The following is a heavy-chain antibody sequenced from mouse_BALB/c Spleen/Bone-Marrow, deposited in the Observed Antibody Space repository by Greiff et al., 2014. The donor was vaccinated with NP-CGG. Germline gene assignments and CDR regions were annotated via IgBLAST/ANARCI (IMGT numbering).Heavy chain of an antibody. CDR3: ARSDGYRALDC. V-gene: IGHV1-82*01. Sequence: QVQLQQPGPELVKPGASVRISCKASGYAFSNSWMNWVKQRPGQGLEWIGRIYPGDGDTYYNGKFKGKATLTADKSSSTAYMQLSSLTSVGSAVYFCARSDGYRALDCWGQGTSVTVSS. J-gene: IGHJ4*01. D-gene: IGHD2-3*01. CDR2: IYPGDGDT. CDR1: GYAFSNSW.